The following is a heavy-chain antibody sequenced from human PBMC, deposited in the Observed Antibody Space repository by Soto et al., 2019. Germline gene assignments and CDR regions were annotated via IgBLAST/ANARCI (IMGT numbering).Heavy chain of an antibody. CDR2: ISSSSSTI. CDR3: ASTKGVVPAAVLRDYYYYMDV. V-gene: IGHV3-48*01. CDR1: GFTFSSYS. J-gene: IGHJ6*03. Sequence: PGGSLRLSCAASGFTFSSYSMNWVRQAPGKGLEWVSYISSSSSTIYYADSVKGRFTISRDNAKNSLYLQMNSLRAEDTAVYYCASTKGVVPAAVLRDYYYYMDVWGKGTTVTVSS. D-gene: IGHD2-2*01.